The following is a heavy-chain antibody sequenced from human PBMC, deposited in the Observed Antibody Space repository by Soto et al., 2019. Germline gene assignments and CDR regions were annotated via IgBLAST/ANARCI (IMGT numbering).Heavy chain of an antibody. CDR3: ASFPTIPYCSGGSCCYYYYGMDV. CDR2: ISSSSSYI. V-gene: IGHV3-21*01. D-gene: IGHD2-15*01. Sequence: GGSLRLSCAASGFTFSSYSMNWVRQAPGKGLEWVSSISSSSSYIYYADSVKGRFTISRDNAKNSLYLQMNSLRAEDTAVYYCASFPTIPYCSGGSCCYYYYGMDVWGQGTTVTVSS. CDR1: GFTFSSYS. J-gene: IGHJ6*02.